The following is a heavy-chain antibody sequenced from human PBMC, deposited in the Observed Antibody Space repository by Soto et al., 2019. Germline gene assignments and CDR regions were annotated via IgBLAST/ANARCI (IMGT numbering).Heavy chain of an antibody. J-gene: IGHJ4*02. D-gene: IGHD6-19*01. CDR3: ARHSGYSSGWYWIRPFDY. CDR2: IYYSGST. V-gene: IGHV4-39*01. CDR1: GGSISSSSYY. Sequence: PSETLSLTCTVSGGSISSSSYYWGWIRQPPGKGLEWIGSIYYSGSTYYNPSLKSRVTISVDTSKNQFSLKLSSVTAADTAVYYCARHSGYSSGWYWIRPFDYWGQGTLVTVSS.